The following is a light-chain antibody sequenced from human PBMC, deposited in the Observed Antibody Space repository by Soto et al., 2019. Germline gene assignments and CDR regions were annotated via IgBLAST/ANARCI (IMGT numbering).Light chain of an antibody. CDR1: SNDVFAYNY. Sequence: QSVLTQPASVSGSPGQSITISCTGNSNDVFAYNYVSWYQQHPAKVPKLMIYDVSNRPSGVSDRFSGSKSGNTASLTISGLQAEDEADYYCYSYTSSSTYVFGTGTKVTVL. CDR3: YSYTSSSTYV. J-gene: IGLJ1*01. CDR2: DVS. V-gene: IGLV2-14*01.